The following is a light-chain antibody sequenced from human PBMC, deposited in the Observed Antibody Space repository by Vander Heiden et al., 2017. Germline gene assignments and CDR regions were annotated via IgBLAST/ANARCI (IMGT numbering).Light chain of an antibody. V-gene: IGKV1-8*01. Sequence: IRMTQSPSSFSASTGDRVTITCRPSQGISSYLAWYQQKPGKAPKLLIYAASTLQSGVPSRFSGSGSGTDFTLTISCLQSEDFATYYCQQYDSYPRTFGGGTKVEIK. J-gene: IGKJ4*01. CDR2: AAS. CDR1: QGISSY. CDR3: QQYDSYPRT.